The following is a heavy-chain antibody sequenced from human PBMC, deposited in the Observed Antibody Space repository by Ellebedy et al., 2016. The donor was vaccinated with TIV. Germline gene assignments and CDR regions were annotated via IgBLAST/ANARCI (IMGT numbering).Heavy chain of an antibody. CDR2: IRPDGRDT. CDR1: GFTVSSIA. Sequence: GGSLRLSCAASGFTVSSIAMSWVRQAPGKGLEWVASIRPDGRDTYEMDSVKGRFTISRDNARDSLSLQMNSLRVEDTAMYYCARDLDIVVVVAAFDYWGQGTLVTVSS. V-gene: IGHV3-7*01. J-gene: IGHJ4*02. CDR3: ARDLDIVVVVAAFDY. D-gene: IGHD2-15*01.